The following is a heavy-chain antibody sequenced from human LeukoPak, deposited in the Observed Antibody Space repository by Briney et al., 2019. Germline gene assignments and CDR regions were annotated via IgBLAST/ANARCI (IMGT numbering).Heavy chain of an antibody. D-gene: IGHD6-6*01. J-gene: IGHJ6*03. CDR3: TSIEMGQLVSDDYYYYMDV. CDR2: FEPERSEI. V-gene: IGHV1-24*01. CDR1: GHSLSGVY. Sequence: GASVKVSCNVSGHSLSGVYIHWVRQAPGKGVEWMGGFEPERSEIIYAQKFQGRVTMTEDKSADTAYLDLSRLTSEDTAIYYCTSIEMGQLVSDDYYYYMDVGGTGTPVTVSS.